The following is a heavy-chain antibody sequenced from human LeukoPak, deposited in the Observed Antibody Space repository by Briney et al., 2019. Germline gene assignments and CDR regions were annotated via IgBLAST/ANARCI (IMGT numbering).Heavy chain of an antibody. CDR2: LSYDGTIK. Sequence: TGGFLRLSCVASGFAFSSSPMHWLRQAPGQGLEWVAVLSYDGTIKAYTDSVKGRFTISRHNSKNTLYLQMNSLRAEDTAVYYCARAESNYDSSGGYGMDVWGQGTTVTVSS. CDR3: ARAESNYDSSGGYGMDV. J-gene: IGHJ6*02. V-gene: IGHV3-30*14. CDR1: GFAFSSSP. D-gene: IGHD3-22*01.